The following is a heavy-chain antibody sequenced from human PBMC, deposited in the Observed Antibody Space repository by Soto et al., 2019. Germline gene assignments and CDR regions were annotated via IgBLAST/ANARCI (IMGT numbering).Heavy chain of an antibody. CDR2: ISSSGSSQ. CDR1: EFTFSDYY. D-gene: IGHD2-15*01. CDR3: AREYCSGGSCYPGL. J-gene: IGHJ4*02. V-gene: IGHV3-11*01. Sequence: PGGSLRLSCAASEFTFSDYYMSWFRQAPGKGLEWISFISSSGSSQYYADSVKGRFTISRDNAKNSLYLQMNSLRAEDTAVYYCAREYCSGGSCYPGLWGQGTLVTVSS.